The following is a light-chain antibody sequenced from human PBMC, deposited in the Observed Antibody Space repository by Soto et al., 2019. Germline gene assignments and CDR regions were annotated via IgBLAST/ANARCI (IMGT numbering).Light chain of an antibody. CDR2: GAS. CDR3: QQYNNWPPYT. Sequence: EIVMTQSPATLSVSPGERATLSCRARQSVSSNLAWYQQKPGQAPRLLLHGASTRATGIPARFSGSGSGTESTLTISSLQSEDVAVYYCQQYNNWPPYTFGQGTKLEIK. J-gene: IGKJ2*01. V-gene: IGKV3-15*01. CDR1: QSVSSN.